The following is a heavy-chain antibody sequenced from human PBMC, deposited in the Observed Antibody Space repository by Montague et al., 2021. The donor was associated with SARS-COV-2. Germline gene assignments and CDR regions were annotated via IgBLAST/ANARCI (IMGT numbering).Heavy chain of an antibody. Sequence: TLSLTCTVSGGSISSGCYYWSWIRQHPGKGREGIGYNDYSGSTYYNLSLKSPVTLSVGTSKNQFSLKLISVAAADTAVYYGAGASIITIVGVVNQFDYWGQGTLVTVSS. CDR1: GGSISSGCYY. CDR2: NDYSGST. D-gene: IGHD3-3*01. J-gene: IGHJ4*02. CDR3: AGASIITIVGVVNQFDY. V-gene: IGHV4-31*01.